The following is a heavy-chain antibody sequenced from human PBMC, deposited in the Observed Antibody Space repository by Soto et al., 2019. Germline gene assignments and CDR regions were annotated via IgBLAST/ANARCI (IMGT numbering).Heavy chain of an antibody. J-gene: IGHJ4*02. CDR2: SYYSGTT. V-gene: IGHV4-59*08. CDR3: ARHDIEAVPAVFDY. D-gene: IGHD2-2*01. Sequence: SETLSLTCTVSGGSIRNYYWSWIRQPPGKGLEWIGYSYYSGTTNYNPSLKSRVTVSVDTSKNQFSLKLSSVTATDTAVYYCARHDIEAVPAVFDYWGQGTLVTVSS. CDR1: GGSIRNYY.